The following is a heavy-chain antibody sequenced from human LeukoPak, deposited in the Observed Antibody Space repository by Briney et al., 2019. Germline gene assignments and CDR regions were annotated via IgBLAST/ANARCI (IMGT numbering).Heavy chain of an antibody. CDR1: GGSFSGYY. D-gene: IGHD2-8*01. CDR3: AREDCTNGVCYSDY. CDR2: INHSGST. J-gene: IGHJ4*02. Sequence: TLSLTCAVYGGSFSGYYWSWIRQPPGKGLEWIGEINHSGSTNYNPSLKSRVTISVDTSKNQFSLKLSSVTAADTAVYYCAREDCTNGVCYSDYWGQGTLVTVSS. V-gene: IGHV4-34*09.